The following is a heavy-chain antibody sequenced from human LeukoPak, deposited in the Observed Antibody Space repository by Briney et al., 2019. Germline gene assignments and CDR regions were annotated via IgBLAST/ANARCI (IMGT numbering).Heavy chain of an antibody. CDR3: ARDRPDYDYYGMDV. CDR2: IYYSGST. Sequence: SETLSLTCTVPGGSVSSGSYYWSWIRQPPGKGLEWIGYIYYSGSTNYNPSLKSRVTISIDTSKNQFSLKLSSVTAADTAVYYCARDRPDYDYYGMDVWGQGTTVTVSS. D-gene: IGHD3-16*01. CDR1: GGSVSSGSYY. V-gene: IGHV4-61*01. J-gene: IGHJ6*02.